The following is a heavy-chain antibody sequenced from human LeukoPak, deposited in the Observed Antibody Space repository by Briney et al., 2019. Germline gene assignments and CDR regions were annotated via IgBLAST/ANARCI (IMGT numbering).Heavy chain of an antibody. V-gene: IGHV3-9*01. J-gene: IGHJ4*02. D-gene: IGHD1-26*01. CDR3: AKDKWWELRYYFDY. Sequence: GGSLRLSCAASGFTFDDYAMHWVRQAPGKGLEWVSGISWNSGSIGYADSVKGRFTISRDNAKNSLYLQMNSLRAEDTALYYCAKDKWWELRYYFDYWGQGTLVTVSS. CDR2: ISWNSGSI. CDR1: GFTFDDYA.